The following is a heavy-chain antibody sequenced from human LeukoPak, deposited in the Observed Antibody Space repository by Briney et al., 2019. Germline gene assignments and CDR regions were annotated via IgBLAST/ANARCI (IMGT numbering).Heavy chain of an antibody. Sequence: SETLSLTCTVSGGSISSYYWSWIRQPPGKGLEWIGYIYTSGSTNYNPSLKSRVTISVDTSKNQFSLKLSSVTAADTAVYYCARRHYYDSSGYSPYYYYYMDVWGKGTTVTVS. CDR3: ARRHYYDSSGYSPYYYYYMDV. J-gene: IGHJ6*03. V-gene: IGHV4-4*09. D-gene: IGHD3-22*01. CDR2: IYTSGST. CDR1: GGSISSYY.